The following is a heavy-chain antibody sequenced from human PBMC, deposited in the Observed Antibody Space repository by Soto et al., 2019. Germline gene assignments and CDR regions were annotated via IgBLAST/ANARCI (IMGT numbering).Heavy chain of an antibody. CDR2: IYYSGNT. CDR3: ARSFTGXYDYGRGRYRPGSGFDY. Sequence: LSLTCTVSGGSIGSGGYYWSWIRQHPGKGLEWIGYIYYSGNTFYNPSLESRVTISVDTSKNQFSLKLTSVTAADTAVYYCARSFTGXYDYGRGRYRPGSGFDYWGRGTLVTVSS. V-gene: IGHV4-31*03. J-gene: IGHJ4*02. CDR1: GGSIGSGGYY. D-gene: IGHD3-16*02.